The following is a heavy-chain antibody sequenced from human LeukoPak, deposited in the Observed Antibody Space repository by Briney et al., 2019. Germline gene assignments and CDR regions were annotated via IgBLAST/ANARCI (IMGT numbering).Heavy chain of an antibody. CDR2: INPNSGGT. CDR1: GYTSTGYY. J-gene: IGHJ4*02. D-gene: IGHD4-23*01. V-gene: IGHV1-2*04. Sequence: ASVKVSCKASGYTSTGYYMHWVRQAPGQGLEWMGWINPNSGGTNYAQKFQGWVTMTRDTSISTAYMELSRLRSDDTAVYYCAREGHDYGGKNLDYWGLGTLVTVSS. CDR3: AREGHDYGGKNLDY.